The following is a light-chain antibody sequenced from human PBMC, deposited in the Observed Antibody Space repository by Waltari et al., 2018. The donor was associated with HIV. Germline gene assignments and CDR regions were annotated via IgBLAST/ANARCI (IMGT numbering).Light chain of an antibody. CDR2: END. J-gene: IGLJ1*01. Sequence: NFMLTQPHSVSGSPGKTLVISCTRNGGSIGTFYVQWYRQRPGSSPTTLIFENDRGPSGVPERFSGSIDSSSNSASLFISGLKTEDEADYYCQSYDDTTYVFGTGTKVTVL. CDR1: GGSIGTFY. CDR3: QSYDDTTYV. V-gene: IGLV6-57*01.